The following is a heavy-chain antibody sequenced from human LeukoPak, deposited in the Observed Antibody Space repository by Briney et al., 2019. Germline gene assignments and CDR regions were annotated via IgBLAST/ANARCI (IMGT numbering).Heavy chain of an antibody. D-gene: IGHD1-26*01. CDR1: GYTFTNYG. CDR3: ARDWDAMNNCFDP. CDR2: ISTNSDIR. Sequence: ASVKVCCKASGYTFTNYGISWVRQAPGQGLEWMGWISTNSDIRTYAQTLQGRFTMTTDTATTTAYMELNNLTFDDTAVYYCARDWDAMNNCFDPWGQGTPVTVSS. V-gene: IGHV1-18*01. J-gene: IGHJ5*02.